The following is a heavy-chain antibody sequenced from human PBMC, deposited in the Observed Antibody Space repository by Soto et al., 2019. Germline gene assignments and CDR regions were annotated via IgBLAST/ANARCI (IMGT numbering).Heavy chain of an antibody. CDR1: GFTVSSNY. V-gene: IGHV3-53*02. CDR3: AREKAGGARTGMDV. CDR2: IYSGGST. Sequence: EVQLVETGGGLIQPGGSLRLSCAASGFTVSSNYMSWVRQAPGKGLEWVSVIYSGGSTYYADSVKGRFTISRDNSKNTLYLQMNSLRAEDTAVYYCAREKAGGARTGMDVWGQGTTVTVSS. D-gene: IGHD1-26*01. J-gene: IGHJ6*02.